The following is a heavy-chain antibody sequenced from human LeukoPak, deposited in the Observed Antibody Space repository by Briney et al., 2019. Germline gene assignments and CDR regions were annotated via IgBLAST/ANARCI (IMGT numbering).Heavy chain of an antibody. CDR2: IYYSGST. J-gene: IGHJ4*02. CDR1: GGSISSGDYY. V-gene: IGHV4-30-4*01. D-gene: IGHD1-26*01. Sequence: PSETLSLTCTVSGGSISSGDYYWSWIRQPPGKGLEWIGYIYYSGSTYYNPSLKSRVTISVDTSKNQFSLKLSSVTAADTAVYYCARGGATVIPYFDYWGQGTLVTVSS. CDR3: ARGGATVIPYFDY.